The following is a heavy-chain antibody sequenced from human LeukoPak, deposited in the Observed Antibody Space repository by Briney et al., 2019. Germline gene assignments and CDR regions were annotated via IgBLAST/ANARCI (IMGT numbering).Heavy chain of an antibody. CDR2: ISDSGDFT. CDR1: GXTFSTYG. V-gene: IGHV3-NL1*01. Sequence: TGGSLRLSCAASGXTFSTYGMHWVRQAPGKGLEWVSSISDSGDFTYYADSVKGRFTISRDNSKNTLYLQMNSLRAEDTAVYYCAKDLNGQPPGFGMDVWGQGTTVTVSS. J-gene: IGHJ6*02. CDR3: AKDLNGQPPGFGMDV. D-gene: IGHD3-10*01.